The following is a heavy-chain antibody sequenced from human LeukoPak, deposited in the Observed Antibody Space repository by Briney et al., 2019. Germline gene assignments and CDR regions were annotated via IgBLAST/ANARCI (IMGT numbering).Heavy chain of an antibody. V-gene: IGHV3-30*02. D-gene: IGHD2-2*03. CDR2: TRYDGRKE. J-gene: IGHJ3*01. CDR1: GFTFSTNG. CDR3: ATLPGGYCSSVSCSDAFSL. Sequence: PGGSLRLSCAASGFTFSTNGIHWVRQAPGKGLEWVALTRYDGRKEYYADSVKGRFTISRDTSKNTVYLQMNSLRAEDTAVYHCATLPGGYCSSVSCSDAFSLWGQGTMVAVSS.